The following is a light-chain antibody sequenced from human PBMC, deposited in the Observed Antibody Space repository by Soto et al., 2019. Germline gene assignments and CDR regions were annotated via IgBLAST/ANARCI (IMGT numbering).Light chain of an antibody. CDR3: GTWDSSLSAGRV. CDR1: SSNIGNNY. V-gene: IGLV1-51*02. Sequence: VLTQPPSVYAAPGQKVTISCSGSSSNIGNNYVSWYQQLPGTAPKLLIYENNKRPSGIPDRFSGSKSGTSATLGITGLQTGDEADYYCGTWDSSLSAGRVFGTGTKVTV. CDR2: ENN. J-gene: IGLJ1*01.